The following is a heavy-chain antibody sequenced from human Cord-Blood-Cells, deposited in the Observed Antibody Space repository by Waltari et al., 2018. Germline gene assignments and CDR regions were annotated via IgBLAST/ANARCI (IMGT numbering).Heavy chain of an antibody. CDR3: ARTQQLSPFDY. J-gene: IGHJ4*02. CDR2: INHRGSH. Sequence: QVQLQQWGAGLLKPSETLSLTCAVYGGSFSGYYWSWIRQPPGKGLEWIGEINHRGSHNQHPSLRSRVTISVDTSKNQFSLKLSSVTAADTAVYYCARTQQLSPFDYWGQGTLVTVSS. D-gene: IGHD6-13*01. V-gene: IGHV4-34*01. CDR1: GGSFSGYY.